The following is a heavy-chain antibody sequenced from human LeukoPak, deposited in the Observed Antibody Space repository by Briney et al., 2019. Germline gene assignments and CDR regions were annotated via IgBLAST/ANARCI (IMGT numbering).Heavy chain of an antibody. D-gene: IGHD3-10*01. CDR1: GFTVSSSY. J-gene: IGHJ4*02. CDR2: IYYSGST. V-gene: IGHV4-39*01. Sequence: LRLSCVTSGFTVSSSYMSWVRQPPGKGLEWIGSIYYSGSTYYNPSLKSRVTISVDTSKNQFSLKLSSLTAAGTAVYYCARQYGSGSAYTPVVDLWGQGTLVTVSS. CDR3: ARQYGSGSAYTPVVDL.